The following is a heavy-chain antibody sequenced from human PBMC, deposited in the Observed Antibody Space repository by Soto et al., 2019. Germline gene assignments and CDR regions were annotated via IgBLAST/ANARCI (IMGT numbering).Heavy chain of an antibody. CDR3: AKDAIMVRGVNGMDV. V-gene: IGHV3-9*01. D-gene: IGHD3-10*01. J-gene: IGHJ6*02. CDR2: ISWNSGSI. CDR1: GFTFDDYA. Sequence: EVQLVESGGGLVQPGRSLRLSCAASGFTFDDYAMHWVRQAPGKGLEWVSGISWNSGSIGYADSVKGRFTISKDNAKTSLYLQMISLRAEYTALYYCAKDAIMVRGVNGMDVGGQGTTVTVSS.